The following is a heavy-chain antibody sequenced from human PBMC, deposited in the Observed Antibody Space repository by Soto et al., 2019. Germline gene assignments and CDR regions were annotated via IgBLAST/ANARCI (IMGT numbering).Heavy chain of an antibody. CDR1: GYTFTSYA. Sequence: QVQLVQSGAEVKKPGASVKVSCKASGYTFTSYAMHWVRQAPGQRLEWMGWINAGNGNTKYSQKFQGRVTITRDTSASTAYMELSSLRSEDTAVYYCAREHVGATRADAVDIWGQGTMVTVSS. CDR3: AREHVGATRADAVDI. V-gene: IGHV1-3*01. CDR2: INAGNGNT. D-gene: IGHD1-26*01. J-gene: IGHJ3*02.